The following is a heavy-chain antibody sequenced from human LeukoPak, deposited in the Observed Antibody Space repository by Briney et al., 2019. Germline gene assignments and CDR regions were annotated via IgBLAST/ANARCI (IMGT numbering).Heavy chain of an antibody. V-gene: IGHV1-46*01. CDR1: GYTFTTYA. CDR3: ARGLSSGFDY. CDR2: INPSGGST. Sequence: GASVKVSCEASGYTFTTYAIHWVRQAPGQGLEWMGIINPSGGSTSYAQKFQGRVTMTRDTSTSTVYMELSSLRSEDTAVYYCARGLSSGFDYWGQGTLVTVSS. J-gene: IGHJ4*02. D-gene: IGHD6-6*01.